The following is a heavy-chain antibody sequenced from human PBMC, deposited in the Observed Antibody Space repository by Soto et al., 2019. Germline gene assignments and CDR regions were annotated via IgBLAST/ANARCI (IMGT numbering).Heavy chain of an antibody. Sequence: QVLLQESGPGLVQPSGTLSLSCVVSGVSIGSNYYWGWVRQSPGKGLEWLGDMSHIGSVNYNPYLKSRVTRSKDKYQNQFSPKLNSGSGADTAFFYWARSLGWYAIDYWGQGTMVIVSS. D-gene: IGHD6-19*01. V-gene: IGHV4-4*02. CDR1: GVSIGSNYY. CDR2: MSHIGSV. CDR3: ARSLGWYAIDY. J-gene: IGHJ4*02.